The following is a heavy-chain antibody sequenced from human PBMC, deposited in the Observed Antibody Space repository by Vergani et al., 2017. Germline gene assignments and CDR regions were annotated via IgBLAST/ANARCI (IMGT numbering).Heavy chain of an antibody. D-gene: IGHD1-1*01. Sequence: QVQLVQSGAEVKKPGSSVKVSCKASGGTFSSYTISWVRQAPGQGLEWMGRIIPILGIANYAQKFQGRVTITAEKSTSTAYMELSSLRSEDTAVYYCARDLTNSYGMDVWGQGTTVTVSS. J-gene: IGHJ6*02. V-gene: IGHV1-69*08. CDR3: ARDLTNSYGMDV. CDR1: GGTFSSYT. CDR2: IIPILGIA.